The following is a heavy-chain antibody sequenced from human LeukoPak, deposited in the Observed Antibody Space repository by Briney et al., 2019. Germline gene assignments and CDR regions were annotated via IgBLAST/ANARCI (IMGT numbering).Heavy chain of an antibody. D-gene: IGHD5-18*01. CDR3: ARALSRGYSYGTLAH. J-gene: IGHJ4*02. CDR2: IYYSGST. Sequence: SETLSLTCTVSGGSISDYYWSWIRQPPGKGLEWIGYIYYSGSTNYNPSLKSRVTISVDTSKNQFSLRLRSVAAADTAVYYCARALSRGYSYGTLAHWGQGTLVTVSS. CDR1: GGSISDYY. V-gene: IGHV4-59*01.